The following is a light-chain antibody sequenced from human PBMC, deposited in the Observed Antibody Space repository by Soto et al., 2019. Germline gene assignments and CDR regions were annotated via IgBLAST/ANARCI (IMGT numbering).Light chain of an antibody. V-gene: IGLV2-8*01. CDR3: SSYRGIGNSLV. Sequence: QSALTQPPSASGSPGQSVTISCTGTSSDIGGYKYVSWYQQHPCKAPKLIIYEVTKRPSGVPDRFSGSKSGNTASLTVSGLQAEDEAEYYCSSYRGIGNSLVFGAGTKLTVL. CDR1: SSDIGGYKY. CDR2: EVT. J-gene: IGLJ1*01.